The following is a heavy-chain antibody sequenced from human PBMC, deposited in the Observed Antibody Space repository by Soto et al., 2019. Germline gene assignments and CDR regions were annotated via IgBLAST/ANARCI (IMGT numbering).Heavy chain of an antibody. J-gene: IGHJ4*02. V-gene: IGHV3-23*01. CDR2: ISGSGGST. Sequence: PGGSLILSCAASGFIFNTHAMSWVRQAPGKGLEWVSGISGSGGSTYYADSVKGRFTISRDNSKNTLYLQMNSLRAEDTAVYYCAKDCGYYDSSGYYFDYWGQGTLVTVSS. D-gene: IGHD3-22*01. CDR3: AKDCGYYDSSGYYFDY. CDR1: GFIFNTHA.